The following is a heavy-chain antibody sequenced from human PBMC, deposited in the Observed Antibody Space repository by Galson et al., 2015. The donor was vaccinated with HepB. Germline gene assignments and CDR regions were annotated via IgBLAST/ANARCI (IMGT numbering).Heavy chain of an antibody. J-gene: IGHJ4*02. Sequence: SVKVSCKASGYIFNMYGIIWVRQAPGQGLEWMGWISAYNGNTNYAQKFQGRVTMTTDTSTSTAYMELRSLRSDDSAVYYCARDIYYYNSNGYYPDDYWGQGTLVTVSS. CDR1: GYIFNMYG. D-gene: IGHD3-22*01. CDR2: ISAYNGNT. CDR3: ARDIYYYNSNGYYPDDY. V-gene: IGHV1-18*01.